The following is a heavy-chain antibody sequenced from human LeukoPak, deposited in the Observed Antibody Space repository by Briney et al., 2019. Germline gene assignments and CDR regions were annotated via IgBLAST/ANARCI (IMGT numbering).Heavy chain of an antibody. CDR3: ARGPSIVLSDYYYYYMDV. J-gene: IGHJ6*03. CDR2: INPNSGGT. Sequence: ASVKVSCKASGYTFTGYYMHWVRQAPGQGLEWMGWINPNSGGTNYAQKFQGRVTMTGDTSISTAYMELSRLRSDDTAVYYCARGPSIVLSDYYYYYMDVWGKGTTVTVSS. CDR1: GYTFTGYY. V-gene: IGHV1-2*02. D-gene: IGHD2-2*01.